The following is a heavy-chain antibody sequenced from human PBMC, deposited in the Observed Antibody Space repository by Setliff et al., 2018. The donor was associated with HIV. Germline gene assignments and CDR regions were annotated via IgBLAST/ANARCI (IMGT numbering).Heavy chain of an antibody. CDR2: IYYSGST. J-gene: IGHJ4*02. CDR3: AGGRYGYGDYPPWNY. V-gene: IGHV4-59*01. CDR1: GGSISSYY. D-gene: IGHD4-17*01. Sequence: SETLSLTCTVSGGSISSYYWSWIRQPPGKGLEWIGYIYYSGSTNYNPSLKSRVIISVDTSKNQFSLKLSSVTAADTAVYYCAGGRYGYGDYPPWNYWGQGTLVTVSS.